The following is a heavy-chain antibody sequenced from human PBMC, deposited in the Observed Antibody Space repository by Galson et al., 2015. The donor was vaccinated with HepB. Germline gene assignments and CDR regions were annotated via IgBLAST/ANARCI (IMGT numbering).Heavy chain of an antibody. Sequence: SLRLSCAASGFTFSSYEMNWVRQAPGKGLEWVSHISSSGNTIYYADSVKGRFTISRDNAKNSLYLQMNSLRAEDTAVYYCARDWGGYSGYDWYHFDYWGQGTLVTVSS. D-gene: IGHD5-12*01. CDR2: ISSSGNTI. CDR1: GFTFSSYE. V-gene: IGHV3-48*03. J-gene: IGHJ4*02. CDR3: ARDWGGYSGYDWYHFDY.